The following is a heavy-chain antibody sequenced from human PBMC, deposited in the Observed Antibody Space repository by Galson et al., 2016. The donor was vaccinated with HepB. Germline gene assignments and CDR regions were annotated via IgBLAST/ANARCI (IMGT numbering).Heavy chain of an antibody. Sequence: ETLSLTCTVSSGSISSSRYYWGWIRQPPGKGLEWIGSVYYSGTAYYDPSLKSRVSISVDTSKNEFSLQLSSVTAADTATYYCARLNRAVGFWRYDYWGQGKLVTVSS. CDR2: VYYSGTA. V-gene: IGHV4-39*01. J-gene: IGHJ4*02. CDR3: ARLNRAVGFWRYDY. CDR1: SGSISSSRYY. D-gene: IGHD3-3*01.